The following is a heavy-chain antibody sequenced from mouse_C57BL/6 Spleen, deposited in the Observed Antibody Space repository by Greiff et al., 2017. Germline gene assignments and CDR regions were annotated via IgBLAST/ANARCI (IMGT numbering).Heavy chain of an antibody. CDR2: ISDGGSYT. CDR1: GFTFSSYA. CDR3: AMGGFDY. Sequence: EVKLMESGGGLVKPGGSLKLSCAASGFTFSSYAMSWVRQTPEKRLEWVATISDGGSYTYYPDNVKGRFTISRDNAKNNLYLQMSHLKSEDTAMYYCAMGGFDYWGQGTTLTVSS. V-gene: IGHV5-4*03. J-gene: IGHJ2*01. D-gene: IGHD2-3*01.